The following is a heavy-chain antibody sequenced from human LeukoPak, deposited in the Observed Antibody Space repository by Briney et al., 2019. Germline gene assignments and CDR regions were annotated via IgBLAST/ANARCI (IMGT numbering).Heavy chain of an antibody. CDR2: IRYDGSNK. CDR3: ARSGLFGRKAYYYMDV. J-gene: IGHJ6*03. D-gene: IGHD2-15*01. V-gene: IGHV3-33*08. Sequence: GGSLRLSCAASGFTFSTYGMHWVRQAPGKGLEWVAFIRYDGSNKYYADSVKGRFTISRDNAKNSLYLQMNSLRAEDTAVYFCARSGLFGRKAYYYMDVWGKGTTVTVSS. CDR1: GFTFSTYG.